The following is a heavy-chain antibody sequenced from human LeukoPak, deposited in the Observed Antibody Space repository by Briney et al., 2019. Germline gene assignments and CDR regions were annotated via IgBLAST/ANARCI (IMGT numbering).Heavy chain of an antibody. D-gene: IGHD1-26*01. CDR3: ARVRGSSDY. CDR1: GGSVSSGSYH. Sequence: SETLSLTCSVSGGSVSSGSYHWTWIRQPPGKGLELIGYIYYSGGTNYNPSLSSRVTISVDMSKNQFSLKMTSVTTADTAVYYCARVRGSSDYWGQGTLVTVSS. CDR2: IYYSGGT. J-gene: IGHJ4*02. V-gene: IGHV4-61*01.